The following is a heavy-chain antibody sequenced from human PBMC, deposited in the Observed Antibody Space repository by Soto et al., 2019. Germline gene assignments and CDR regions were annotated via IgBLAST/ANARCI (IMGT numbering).Heavy chain of an antibody. CDR1: GGSISSGGYS. V-gene: IGHV4-30-2*01. CDR2: IYHSGST. D-gene: IGHD6-13*01. J-gene: IGHJ4*02. Sequence: QLQLQESGSGLVKPSQTLSLTCAVSGGSISSGGYSWSWIRQPPGKGLEWIGYIYHSGSTYYNPPLKRRVTIAVDRAKNQFSLKLRSVTAADTAVYYCASGQQLVRNYWGQGTLVTVSS. CDR3: ASGQQLVRNY.